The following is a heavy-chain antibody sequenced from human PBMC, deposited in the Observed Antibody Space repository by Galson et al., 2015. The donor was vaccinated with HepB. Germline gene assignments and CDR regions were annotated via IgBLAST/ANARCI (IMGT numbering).Heavy chain of an antibody. CDR1: GFNFGSYW. V-gene: IGHV3-7*01. D-gene: IGHD4-23*01. CDR2: INQDGSVR. CDR3: ARNMGWQQFDY. Sequence: SLRLSCAVSGFNFGSYWMDWVRQAPGKGLEWVANINQDGSVRNYMESVMGRFTISRDNAKKSLYLQMNSLRVEDTAVYYCARNMGWQQFDYWGQGTLVTVSS. J-gene: IGHJ4*02.